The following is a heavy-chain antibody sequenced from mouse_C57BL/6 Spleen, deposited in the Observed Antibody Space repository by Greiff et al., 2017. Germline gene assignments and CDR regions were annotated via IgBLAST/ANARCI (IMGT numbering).Heavy chain of an antibody. Sequence: QVQLQQSGAELVRPGASVTLAGKASGYTGTDYEMHWVKQTPVHGLEWIGAMDPETGGTAYNQKFKGKAILTADKSSSTAYMELRSLTSEDSAVYYCIYDYGGNYFDYWGQGTTLTVSS. D-gene: IGHD2-4*01. V-gene: IGHV1-15*01. CDR1: GYTGTDYE. J-gene: IGHJ2*01. CDR3: IYDYGGNYFDY. CDR2: MDPETGGT.